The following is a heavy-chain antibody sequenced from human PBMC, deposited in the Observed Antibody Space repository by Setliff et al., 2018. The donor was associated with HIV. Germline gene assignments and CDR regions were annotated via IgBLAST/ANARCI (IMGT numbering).Heavy chain of an antibody. CDR2: INHSGST. D-gene: IGHD1-1*01. CDR3: ARGRYNGDSYSGGFYYFDH. V-gene: IGHV4-34*01. Sequence: PSETLSLTCAVFGGSFTDIGGSFTDYYWIWIRQPPGKGLEWIGEINHSGSTNYNPSLKSRVTIAVDTSKKQFSLKLSSVTAADTAVYYCARGRYNGDSYSGGFYYFDHWDQGSLVTVSS. CDR1: GGSFTDIGGSFTDYY. J-gene: IGHJ4*02.